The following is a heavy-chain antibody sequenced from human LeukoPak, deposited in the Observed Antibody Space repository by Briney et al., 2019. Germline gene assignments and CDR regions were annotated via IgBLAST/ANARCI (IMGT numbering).Heavy chain of an antibody. CDR1: GGSFSGYY. CDR2: INHSGST. J-gene: IGHJ6*02. Sequence: PSETLSLTCAVYGGSFSGYYWSWLRQPPGKGLEWIGEINHSGSTNYNPSLKSRVTISVDTSKNQFSLKLSSVTAADTAVYYCARGPLIATVTNYYYYYGMDVWGQGTTVTVSS. V-gene: IGHV4-34*01. CDR3: ARGPLIATVTNYYYYYGMDV. D-gene: IGHD4-17*01.